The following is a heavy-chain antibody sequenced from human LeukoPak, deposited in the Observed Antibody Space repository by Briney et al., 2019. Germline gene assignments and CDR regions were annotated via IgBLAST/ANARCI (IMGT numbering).Heavy chain of an antibody. J-gene: IGHJ5*02. V-gene: IGHV1-69*05. CDR3: ARDRGYCSSTSCYRNWFDP. CDR2: IIPIFGTA. D-gene: IGHD2-2*02. Sequence: SVKVSCKASGGTFSSYAISWVRQAPGQGLEWMGGIIPIFGTANYAQKFQGRVTITTDESTSTAYMELSSLRSEDTAVYYCARDRGYCSSTSCYRNWFDPWGQGTLVAVSS. CDR1: GGTFSSYA.